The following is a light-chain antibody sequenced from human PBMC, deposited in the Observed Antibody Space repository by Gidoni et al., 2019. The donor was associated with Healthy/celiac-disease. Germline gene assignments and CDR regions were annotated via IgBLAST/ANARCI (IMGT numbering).Light chain of an antibody. CDR1: QSVSSGY. J-gene: IGKJ4*02. Sequence: IDLTQSPGALSLSPGERAPLSCRASQSVSSGYLAWYQQKPGPAPRLLIYGAYSRAPGIPDRGSGSGSGRDFTLTISRLETEDFAVYYSQQYGSSPRFGGGTKVEIK. V-gene: IGKV3-20*01. CDR2: GAY. CDR3: QQYGSSPR.